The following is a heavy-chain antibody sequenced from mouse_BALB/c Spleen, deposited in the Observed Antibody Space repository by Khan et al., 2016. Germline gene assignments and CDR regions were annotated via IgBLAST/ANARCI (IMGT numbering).Heavy chain of an antibody. Sequence: VQLQQSGAELVKPGASVKLSCTASGFNIKDTYMHWVKQRPEQGLEWIGRIDPANGNTKYDPKFQGKATITADTSSNTAYLQLSSLTSEDTAVYYAAGSPYDYDVGFAYWGQGTLVTVSA. V-gene: IGHV14-3*02. CDR2: IDPANGNT. CDR3: AGSPYDYDVGFAY. CDR1: GFNIKDTY. J-gene: IGHJ3*01. D-gene: IGHD2-4*01.